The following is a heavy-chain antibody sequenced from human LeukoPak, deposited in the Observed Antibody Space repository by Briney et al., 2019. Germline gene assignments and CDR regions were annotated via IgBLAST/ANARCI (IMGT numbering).Heavy chain of an antibody. CDR3: AKDHGTNVYDPFDY. V-gene: IGHV3-23*01. CDR2: ISNGGAGT. Sequence: GGSLRLSCGASGFNFRSHAMSWVRQAPGKGLEWVSVISNGGAGTYYADSVKGRFTISRDNSKSTLYLQMSSLRAEDTAVYYCAKDHGTNVYDPFDYWGQGTLVTVSS. CDR1: GFNFRSHA. J-gene: IGHJ4*02. D-gene: IGHD2-8*01.